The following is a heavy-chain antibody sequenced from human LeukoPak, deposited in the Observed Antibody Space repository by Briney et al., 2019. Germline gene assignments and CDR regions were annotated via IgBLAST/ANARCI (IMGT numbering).Heavy chain of an antibody. D-gene: IGHD5-12*01. J-gene: IGHJ4*02. CDR1: GGSISSYY. CDR3: ARDRWLGY. Sequence: SETLSLTCTVSGGSISSYYWSCIRQPPGKGLEWIGYIYYSGSTNYSPSLKSRVTISVDTSKNQFSLKLSSVTAADTAVYYCARDRWLGYWGQGTLVTVSS. V-gene: IGHV4-59*01. CDR2: IYYSGST.